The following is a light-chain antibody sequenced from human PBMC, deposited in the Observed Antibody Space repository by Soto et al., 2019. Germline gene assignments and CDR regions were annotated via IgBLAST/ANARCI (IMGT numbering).Light chain of an antibody. CDR3: QQYDSSGWT. J-gene: IGKJ1*01. V-gene: IGKV3-20*01. Sequence: EIVMTQSPATLSVSPGERATLSCRASQSVSKTNLAWYQQRRGQAPRLLIYGTSTRDGGIPARFSGSGSGTDFTLTISRLEPEDCAVYYCQQYDSSGWTFGQGTKVDIK. CDR2: GTS. CDR1: QSVSKTN.